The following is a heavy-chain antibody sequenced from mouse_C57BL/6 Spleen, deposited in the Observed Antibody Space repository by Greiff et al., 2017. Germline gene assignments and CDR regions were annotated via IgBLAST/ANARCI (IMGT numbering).Heavy chain of an antibody. J-gene: IGHJ3*01. CDR1: GYTFTDYE. V-gene: IGHV1-15*01. Sequence: QVQLQQSGAELVRPGASVTLSCKASGYTFTDYEMHWVKQTPVHGLEWIGAIDPETGGTAYNQKFKGKAILTADKSSSTAYMELRSLTSEDSAVYYCTRGGYSNYGAYWGQGTLVTVSA. CDR2: IDPETGGT. D-gene: IGHD2-5*01. CDR3: TRGGYSNYGAY.